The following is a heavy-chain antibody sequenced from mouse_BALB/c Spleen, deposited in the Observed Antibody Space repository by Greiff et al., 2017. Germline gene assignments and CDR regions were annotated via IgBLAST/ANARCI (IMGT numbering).Heavy chain of an antibody. Sequence: VQLQQSGPGLVKPSQSLSLTCTVTGYSITSDYAWNWIRQFPGNKLEWMGYISYSGSTSYNPSLKSRISITRDTSKNQFFLQLNSVTTEDTATYYCARGPLWPGFAYWGQGTLVTVSA. V-gene: IGHV3-2*02. CDR2: ISYSGST. J-gene: IGHJ3*01. CDR1: GYSITSDYA. D-gene: IGHD1-1*02. CDR3: ARGPLWPGFAY.